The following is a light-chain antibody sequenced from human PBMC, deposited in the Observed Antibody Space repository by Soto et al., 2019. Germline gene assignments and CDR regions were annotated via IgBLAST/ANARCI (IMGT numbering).Light chain of an antibody. CDR2: GAS. Sequence: EIVLTQSPGTLTLSPGERATLSCRASQSISSVYLAWYLQKPGLAPRLLIYGASSRATGIPDRFSGSGSGTDFTLTIPRLEPEDFAVYYCQQYGSSPITFGQGTRLEIK. J-gene: IGKJ5*01. CDR1: QSISSVY. CDR3: QQYGSSPIT. V-gene: IGKV3-20*01.